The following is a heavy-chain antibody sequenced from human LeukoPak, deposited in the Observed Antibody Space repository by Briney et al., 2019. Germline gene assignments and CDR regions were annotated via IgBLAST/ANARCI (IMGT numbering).Heavy chain of an antibody. Sequence: SETLSLTCTVSGGSISSYYWSWIRHPPPKGQEWIGYIYYSGSSNYNPSLKSRVTIPVDTSKNQFTLKLSSVTAADTAVYYCARVASVYYSLLLDYWGQGTLVAVSS. CDR3: ARVASVYYSLLLDY. V-gene: IGHV4-59*01. CDR2: IYYSGSS. D-gene: IGHD2-21*01. J-gene: IGHJ4*02. CDR1: GGSISSYY.